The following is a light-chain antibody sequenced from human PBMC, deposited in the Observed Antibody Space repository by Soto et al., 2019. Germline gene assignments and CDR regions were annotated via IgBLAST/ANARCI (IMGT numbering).Light chain of an antibody. CDR1: QSVSNY. CDR2: YAS. CDR3: QQRSHWPTIT. Sequence: ILMTQSPATLSFCTGERATLSCRASQSVSNYLAWYQQKPGQASRLLIYYASHRATGIPARFSGSWSGTDFTLTLSPLEPEDSAVYSCQQRSHWPTITFGQGRRLEIK. J-gene: IGKJ5*01. V-gene: IGKV3-11*01.